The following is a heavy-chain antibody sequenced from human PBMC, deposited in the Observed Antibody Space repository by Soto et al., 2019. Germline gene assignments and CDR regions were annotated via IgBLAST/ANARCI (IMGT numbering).Heavy chain of an antibody. CDR3: ARGVLEYSSSSSLVY. V-gene: IGHV1-2*04. D-gene: IGHD6-6*01. Sequence: QVQLVQSGAEVKKPGASVKVSCKASGDTFTGYYMHWVRQAPGQGLEWMGWINPNSGGTNYAQKFQGWVTQNRDTYISTAYMELSRLRSDDTAVYYCARGVLEYSSSSSLVYWGQVTRVTVSS. J-gene: IGHJ4*02. CDR2: INPNSGGT. CDR1: GDTFTGYY.